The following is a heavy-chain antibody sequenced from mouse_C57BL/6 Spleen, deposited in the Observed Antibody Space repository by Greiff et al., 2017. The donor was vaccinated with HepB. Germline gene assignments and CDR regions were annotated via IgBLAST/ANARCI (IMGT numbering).Heavy chain of an antibody. CDR3: ARGAVYYAMDY. J-gene: IGHJ4*01. Sequence: QVQLQQPGAELVRPGSSVKLSCKASGYTFTSYWMDWVKQRPGQGLEWIGNIYPSDSETHYNQKFKDKATLTVDKSSSTAYMQLSSLTSEDSAVYYCARGAVYYAMDYGGQGTSVTVSS. CDR1: GYTFTSYW. CDR2: IYPSDSET. V-gene: IGHV1-61*01.